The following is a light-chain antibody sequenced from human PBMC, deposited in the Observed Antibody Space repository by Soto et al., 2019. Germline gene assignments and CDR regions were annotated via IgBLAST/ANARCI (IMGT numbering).Light chain of an antibody. CDR1: QSVLYSSNNKNY. CDR3: QQYYSTPPMYT. V-gene: IGKV4-1*01. CDR2: WAS. Sequence: DIVMTQSPDSLAVSLGERATINCKSSQSVLYSSNNKNYLAWYQQKPGQPPKLLIYWASTRESGVPDRFSGSGSGTDCTLTDSSLQAEDVAVYYCQQYYSTPPMYTFGQGTKLEIK. J-gene: IGKJ2*01.